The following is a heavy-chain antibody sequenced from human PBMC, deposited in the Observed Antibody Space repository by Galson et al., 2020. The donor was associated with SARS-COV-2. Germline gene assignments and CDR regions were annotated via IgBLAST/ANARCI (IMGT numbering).Heavy chain of an antibody. J-gene: IGHJ4*02. D-gene: IGHD3-10*01. Sequence: GGSLRLSCAASGFTFDDYAMHWVRQAPGKGLEWVAGISWNSGSIGYADSVKGLFTITRDNAKNSLYLQMNSLRAEDTALYYCAKDIRHGSGLFDYWGQGTLVTVSS. V-gene: IGHV3-9*01. CDR3: AKDIRHGSGLFDY. CDR2: ISWNSGSI. CDR1: GFTFDDYA.